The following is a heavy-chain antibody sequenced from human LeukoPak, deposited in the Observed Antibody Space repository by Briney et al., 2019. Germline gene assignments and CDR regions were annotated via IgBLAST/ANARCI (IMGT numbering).Heavy chain of an antibody. CDR3: ARDDYNSYYYGMDD. CDR2: IYYSGST. J-gene: IGHJ6*02. D-gene: IGHD4-11*01. Sequence: SQTLSLTCTVSGGSISSGDYYWSWIRQPPGKGLEWLVYIYYSGSTYYNPSLKSRVTISVDTSKNQLSLKLSSVTAADTAVYYCARDDYNSYYYGMDDWGQGTTVTVSS. V-gene: IGHV4-30-4*01. CDR1: GGSISSGDYY.